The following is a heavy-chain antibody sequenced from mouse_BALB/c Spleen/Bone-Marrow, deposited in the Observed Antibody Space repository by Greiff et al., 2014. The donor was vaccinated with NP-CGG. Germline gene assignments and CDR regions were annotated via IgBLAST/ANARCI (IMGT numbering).Heavy chain of an antibody. CDR3: PRPSYYGHTMDY. V-gene: IGHV5-9-1*01. D-gene: IGHD2-10*01. CDR2: ISSGGSYT. Sequence: DVKLVESGGDFVKPGGSLKLSCTASGFTFSTYAMSWVRQTPEKRLEWVATISSGGSYTYYVDSVKGRFTISRDNAENTLYLQMSSLRSEDTAMYYCPRPSYYGHTMDYWGQGTSVTVSS. J-gene: IGHJ4*01. CDR1: GFTFSTYA.